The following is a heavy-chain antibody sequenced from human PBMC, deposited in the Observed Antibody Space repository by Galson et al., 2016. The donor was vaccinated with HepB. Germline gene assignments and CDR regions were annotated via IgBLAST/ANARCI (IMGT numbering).Heavy chain of an antibody. D-gene: IGHD5-12*01. CDR1: GGTFSSTS. V-gene: IGHV1-69*01. J-gene: IGHJ4*02. CDR3: ARENSGYDYTYFDH. CDR2: IIPMFRTT. Sequence: CKASGGTFSSTSFSWVRQAPGQGLEWMGVIIPMFRTTNYAPKFQGRVTITADESATTVYMQLRSLRSEDTAVYYCARENSGYDYTYFDHWGQGALVTVSS.